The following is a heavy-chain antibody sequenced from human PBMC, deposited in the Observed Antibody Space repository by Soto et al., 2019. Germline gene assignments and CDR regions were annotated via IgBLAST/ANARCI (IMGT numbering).Heavy chain of an antibody. CDR3: ARARYQLLHPYYYGMDV. D-gene: IGHD2-2*01. J-gene: IGHJ6*02. CDR2: IHYSGST. Sequence: PSETLSLTCTVSGGSISSYYWSWIRQSPGKGLEWIGYIHYSGSTKSNPSLKSRVTISVDTSRNQVSLKLSSVTAADSAVYFCARARYQLLHPYYYGMDVWGQGTTVTVPS. CDR1: GGSISSYY. V-gene: IGHV4-59*01.